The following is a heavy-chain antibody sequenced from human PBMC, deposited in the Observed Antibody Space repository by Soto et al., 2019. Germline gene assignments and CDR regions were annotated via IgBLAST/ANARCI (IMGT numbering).Heavy chain of an antibody. Sequence: GGSLRLSCAASGFTFSSYAMSWVRQAPGKGLEWVSAISGSGGSTYYADSVKGRFTISRDNSKNTLYLQMNSLRAEDTAVYYCAKDLPLGDYYDSSGYYFDYWGQGTLVTVSS. J-gene: IGHJ4*02. CDR1: GFTFSSYA. D-gene: IGHD3-22*01. CDR3: AKDLPLGDYYDSSGYYFDY. V-gene: IGHV3-23*01. CDR2: ISGSGGST.